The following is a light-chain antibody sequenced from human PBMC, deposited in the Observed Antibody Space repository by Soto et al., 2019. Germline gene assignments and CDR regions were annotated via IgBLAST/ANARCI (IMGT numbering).Light chain of an antibody. Sequence: EVVMTQSPATLSVSPGGRATLSCRASQSVRSNLAWYQQKPGQAPRLLMYGASTRATGIPARFSGSGSGTEFNLTISSLQSEDFAVYYCQQYNNWPLTFGGGTKVEIK. V-gene: IGKV3-15*01. CDR1: QSVRSN. J-gene: IGKJ4*01. CDR2: GAS. CDR3: QQYNNWPLT.